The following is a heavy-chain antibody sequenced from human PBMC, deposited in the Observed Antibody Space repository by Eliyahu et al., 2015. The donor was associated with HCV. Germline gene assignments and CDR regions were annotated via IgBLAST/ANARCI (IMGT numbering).Heavy chain of an antibody. V-gene: IGHV4-34*01. Sequence: QVQLQQWGAGLLKPSETLSLTCAVYGGSFSGYYWSWXRQPPGKGLEWIGEINHSGSTNYNPSLKSRVTISVDTSKNQFSLKLSSVTAADTAVYYCARGPRQRVVGARENDYWGQGTLVTVSS. CDR3: ARGPRQRVVGARENDY. J-gene: IGHJ4*02. CDR1: GGSFSGYY. D-gene: IGHD1-26*01. CDR2: INHSGST.